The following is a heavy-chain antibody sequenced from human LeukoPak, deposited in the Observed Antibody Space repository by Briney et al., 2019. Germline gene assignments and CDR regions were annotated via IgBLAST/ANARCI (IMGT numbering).Heavy chain of an antibody. CDR3: AKDRPQYYDFWSGYFDD. V-gene: IGHV3-30*18. D-gene: IGHD3-3*01. CDR1: GFTFSSYG. CDR2: ISYDGSNK. J-gene: IGHJ4*02. Sequence: PGGSLRLSCAASGFTFSSYGMHWVRQAPGKGLEWVAVISYDGSNKYYADSVKGRFTISRDNSKNTLYLQMNSLRAEDTAVYYCAKDRPQYYDFWSGYFDDWGQGTLVTASS.